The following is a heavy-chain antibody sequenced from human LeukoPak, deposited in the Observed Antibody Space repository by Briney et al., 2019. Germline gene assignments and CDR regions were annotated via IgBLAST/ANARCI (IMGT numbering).Heavy chain of an antibody. V-gene: IGHV4-59*01. CDR2: VYHSGST. D-gene: IGHD3-22*01. Sequence: PSETLSLTCTVSGASISSDYWNWIRQPPGKGLEWIGHVYHSGSTNYNPSLKGRVTISVDTSKNQFSLKLSSVTAADTAVYHCARAGNYYYSSGYYSHFDYWGQGTLVTVSS. J-gene: IGHJ4*02. CDR1: GASISSDY. CDR3: ARAGNYYYSSGYYSHFDY.